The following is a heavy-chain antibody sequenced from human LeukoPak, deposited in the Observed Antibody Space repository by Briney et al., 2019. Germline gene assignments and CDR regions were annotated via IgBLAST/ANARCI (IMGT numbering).Heavy chain of an antibody. V-gene: IGHV3-74*01. D-gene: IGHD2/OR15-2a*01. CDR1: GFTFSTHG. CDR2: IKTDGRTT. Sequence: PGGSVRLSCAASGFTFSTHGMHWVRRAPGKGLLWVARIKTDGRTTHYAENVEGRFTISRDNARNTLYLQMSSLRAEDTAIYYCVRNFHFEDGGFYRHFDYWGQGTLVIVSS. J-gene: IGHJ4*02. CDR3: VRNFHFEDGGFYRHFDY.